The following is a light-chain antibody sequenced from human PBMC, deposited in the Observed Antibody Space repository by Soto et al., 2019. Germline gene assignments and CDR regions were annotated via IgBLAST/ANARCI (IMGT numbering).Light chain of an antibody. V-gene: IGKV1-39*01. Sequence: DIXMTQSPSSLSASVGDRVTITCRASQSISSYLNWYQQKPGKAPKLLIYAASSLQSGVPSRFSGSGSGTDFTLTISSLQPEDFATYYCQQSYSTPWTFGQGTKVDIK. CDR2: AAS. CDR3: QQSYSTPWT. CDR1: QSISSY. J-gene: IGKJ1*01.